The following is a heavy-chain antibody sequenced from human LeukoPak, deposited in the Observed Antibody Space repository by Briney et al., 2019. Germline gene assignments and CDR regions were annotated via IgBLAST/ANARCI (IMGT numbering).Heavy chain of an antibody. CDR3: ARDISGSYSDY. CDR2: ISSSSSTI. CDR1: GFTFSSYS. J-gene: IGHJ4*02. Sequence: GGSLRLSCAASGFTFSSYSMNWVRQAPGKGLEWVSYISSSSSTIYYADSVKGRFTISRDNAKNSLYLQMNSLRAEDTAVYYCARDISGSYSDYWGQGTLVTVSS. V-gene: IGHV3-48*01. D-gene: IGHD1-26*01.